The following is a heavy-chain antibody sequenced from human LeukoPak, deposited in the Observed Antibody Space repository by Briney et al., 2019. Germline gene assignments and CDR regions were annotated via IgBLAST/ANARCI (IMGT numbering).Heavy chain of an antibody. D-gene: IGHD4-17*01. CDR3: ASLSRSPTYGDYVEY. CDR1: GGTFSSYA. Sequence: SVKVSCKASGGTFSSYAISWVRQAPGQGLEWMGGIIPIFGTVNYAQKFQGRVTITADESTSTAYMELSSLRSEDTAVYYCASLSRSPTYGDYVEYWGQGTLVTVSS. J-gene: IGHJ4*02. V-gene: IGHV1-69*01. CDR2: IIPIFGTV.